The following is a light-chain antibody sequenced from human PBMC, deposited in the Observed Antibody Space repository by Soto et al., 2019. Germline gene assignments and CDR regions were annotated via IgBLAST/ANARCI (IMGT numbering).Light chain of an antibody. CDR2: DAS. CDR3: QQHNDWPT. V-gene: IGKV3-11*01. CDR1: QSVSSY. Sequence: EIVLTQSPATLSLSPGGRATLSCRASQSVSSYLAWYQQKPGQAPRLLIYDASNRATGIPARFSGSGSGTDFTLTISSLEPEDFAVYYCQQHNDWPTFGQGTRLEIK. J-gene: IGKJ5*01.